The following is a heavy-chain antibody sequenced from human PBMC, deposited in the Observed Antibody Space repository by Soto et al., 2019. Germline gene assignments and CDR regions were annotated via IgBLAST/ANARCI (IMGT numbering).Heavy chain of an antibody. D-gene: IGHD3-22*01. CDR1: GASISGSTSY. CDR3: ARRIDSSGWFDY. Sequence: SETLSLTCDVSGASISGSTSYWSWIRQPPGKGLEWIGNIYYSGSAYLNPSLKSRVTISVSPSRNQFSLKVTSVTASDTSIYYCARRIDSSGWFDYWGQGALVTVSS. CDR2: IYYSGSA. V-gene: IGHV4-39*01. J-gene: IGHJ4*02.